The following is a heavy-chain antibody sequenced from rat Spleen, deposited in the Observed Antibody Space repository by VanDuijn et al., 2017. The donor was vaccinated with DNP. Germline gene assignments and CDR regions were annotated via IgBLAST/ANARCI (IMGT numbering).Heavy chain of an antibody. CDR1: GFTFSSFP. D-gene: IGHD5-1*01. CDR2: ISASGGST. CDR3: AIANGAY. V-gene: IGHV5-46*01. J-gene: IGHJ2*01. Sequence: EVQLVESGGGLVQPGGSMKLSCAASGFTFSSFPMAWVRQAATKGLEWAATISASGGSTYYRDSVKGRFTLSRDNAKSTLYLQMNSLRSEDTATYYCAIANGAYWGQGVMVTVSS.